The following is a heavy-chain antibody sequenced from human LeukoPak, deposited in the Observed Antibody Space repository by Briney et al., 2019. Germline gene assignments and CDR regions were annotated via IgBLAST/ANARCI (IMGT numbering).Heavy chain of an antibody. CDR3: AREYYDFWSGTTKFDP. CDR2: ISAYSGNT. Sequence: ASVKVSCKASGYTFTSYGISWVRQAPGQGLEWMGWISAYSGNTNYAQKLQGRVTMTTDTSTSTAYMELRSLRSDDTAVYYCAREYYDFWSGTTKFDPWGQGTLVTVSS. CDR1: GYTFTSYG. V-gene: IGHV1-18*01. D-gene: IGHD3-3*01. J-gene: IGHJ5*02.